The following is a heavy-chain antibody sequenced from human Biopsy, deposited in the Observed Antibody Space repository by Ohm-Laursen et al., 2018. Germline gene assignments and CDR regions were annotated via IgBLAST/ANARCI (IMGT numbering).Heavy chain of an antibody. CDR3: ARGMRSSGWPYFDA. D-gene: IGHD6-19*01. CDR2: IYDRGSTA. CDR1: GDSIARYY. V-gene: IGHV4-59*01. Sequence: SQTLSLTCTVSGDSIARYYWTWIRQPPGQGLEYIGYIYDRGSTANYNPSLESRVTMSVDIPKNQLSLKLSSVTDAATAIYYCARGMRSSGWPYFDAWGQGTLVTVSS. J-gene: IGHJ4*02.